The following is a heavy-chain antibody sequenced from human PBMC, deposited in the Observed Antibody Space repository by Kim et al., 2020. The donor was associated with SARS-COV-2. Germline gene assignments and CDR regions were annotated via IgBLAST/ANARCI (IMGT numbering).Heavy chain of an antibody. D-gene: IGHD6-19*01. V-gene: IGHV1-8*01. CDR2: MNPNSGNT. Sequence: ASVKVSCKASGYTFTSYDINWVRQATGQGLEWMGWMNPNSGNTGYAQKFQGRVTMTRNTSISTAYMELSSLRSEDTAVYYCARGRSSPRLYYYYYYGMDVWGQGTTVTVSS. CDR1: GYTFTSYD. J-gene: IGHJ6*02. CDR3: ARGRSSPRLYYYYYYGMDV.